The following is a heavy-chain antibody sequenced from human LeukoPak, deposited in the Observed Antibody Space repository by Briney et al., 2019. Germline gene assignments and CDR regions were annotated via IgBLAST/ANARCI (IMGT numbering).Heavy chain of an antibody. CDR3: ARVGSYSFGDYFDY. CDR1: GFTFDDDA. Sequence: GGSLRLSCAASGFTFDDDAMSWVRQAPGKGLEWVSGITWNGGNTGYADSVKGRFTISRDDAKNSLYLQMNSLRAEDTALYYCARVGSYSFGDYFDYWGQGTLVTVSS. D-gene: IGHD1-26*01. J-gene: IGHJ4*02. CDR2: ITWNGGNT. V-gene: IGHV3-20*04.